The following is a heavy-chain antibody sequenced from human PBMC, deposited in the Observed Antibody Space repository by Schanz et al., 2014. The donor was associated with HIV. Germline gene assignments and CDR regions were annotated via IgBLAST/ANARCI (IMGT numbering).Heavy chain of an antibody. V-gene: IGHV3-23*01. Sequence: EVQLLESGGGLVQPGGSLRLSCAASGFTFSSYAMSWVRQAPGKGLEWFSAISGSSSTYSADSVKGRFAISRDNSKNTLYLQMNSLRAEDTAVYYWALSRTSGYGGSWYFDLWGRGTLVAVSS. D-gene: IGHD2-15*01. CDR1: GFTFSSYA. J-gene: IGHJ2*01. CDR2: ISGSSST. CDR3: ALSRTSGYGGSWYFDL.